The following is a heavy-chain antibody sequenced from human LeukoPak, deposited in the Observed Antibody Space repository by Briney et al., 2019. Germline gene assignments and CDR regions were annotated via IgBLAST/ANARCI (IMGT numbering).Heavy chain of an antibody. CDR3: ARDEALVAVAGTTLDY. Sequence: GASVKVSCKAPGYTFTSYAMHWVRQAPGQRLEWMGWINAGNGNTKYSQKFQGRVTITRDTSASTAYMELSSLRSEDTAVYYCARDEALVAVAGTTLDYWGQGTLVTVSS. V-gene: IGHV1-3*01. J-gene: IGHJ4*02. CDR1: GYTFTSYA. D-gene: IGHD6-19*01. CDR2: INAGNGNT.